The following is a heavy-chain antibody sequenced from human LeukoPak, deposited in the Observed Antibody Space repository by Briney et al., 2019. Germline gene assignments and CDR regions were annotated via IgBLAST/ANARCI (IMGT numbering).Heavy chain of an antibody. D-gene: IGHD2-2*01. CDR2: IYSGGST. Sequence: GGSLRLSCAASAFTFSSYNLNWVRQAPGKGLEWVSVIYSGGSTYYADSVKGRFTISRDNSKNTLYLQMNSLRAEDTAVYYCARYCSSTSCYGYNAFDIWGQGTMVTVSS. J-gene: IGHJ3*02. V-gene: IGHV3-53*01. CDR1: AFTFSSYN. CDR3: ARYCSSTSCYGYNAFDI.